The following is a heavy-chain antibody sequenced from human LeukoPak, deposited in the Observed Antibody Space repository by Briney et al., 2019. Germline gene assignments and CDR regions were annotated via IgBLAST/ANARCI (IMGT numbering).Heavy chain of an antibody. Sequence: GGSLRLSCAGSGFTFSSYAMSWVRQAPGKGLEWVSAISDTGATTYDADSVKGRFTISRDNSRSTLYLQMNSLRAEDTALYYCAKDTSIGRYCTNGVCSPFDYWGQRTLVTVSS. D-gene: IGHD2-8*01. CDR2: ISDTGATT. CDR1: GFTFSSYA. V-gene: IGHV3-23*01. CDR3: AKDTSIGRYCTNGVCSPFDY. J-gene: IGHJ4*02.